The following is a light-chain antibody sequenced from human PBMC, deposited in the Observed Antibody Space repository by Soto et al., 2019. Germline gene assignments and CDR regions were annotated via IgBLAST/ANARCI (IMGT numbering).Light chain of an antibody. V-gene: IGLV6-57*01. CDR3: QSYDATNQV. Sequence: NFMLTQPHSVSESPGKTVIISCTRSSGSIASNYVQWYQQRPGSSPTTVIYEDNQRPSGVPDRFSGSIDSSSNSASLTISGPETEDGADYFCQSYDATNQVFGGGTKLTVL. CDR1: SGSIASNY. J-gene: IGLJ3*02. CDR2: EDN.